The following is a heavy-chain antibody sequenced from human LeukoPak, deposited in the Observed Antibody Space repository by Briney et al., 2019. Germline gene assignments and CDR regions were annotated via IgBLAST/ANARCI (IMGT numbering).Heavy chain of an antibody. CDR1: GFTFRSYS. D-gene: IGHD1-26*01. CDR3: ARCRSETTLGGYYYYYYMAV. J-gene: IGHJ6*03. Sequence: AGSLRLSCAASGFTFRSYSMNWVRQAPGKGLEWLSYISSSSSSTYYADSVQGRFTISRDYAKNSLYLQMNSLRAEDTAVYYCARCRSETTLGGYYYYYYMAVWSKGTTVTVSS. CDR2: ISSSSSST. V-gene: IGHV3-48*01.